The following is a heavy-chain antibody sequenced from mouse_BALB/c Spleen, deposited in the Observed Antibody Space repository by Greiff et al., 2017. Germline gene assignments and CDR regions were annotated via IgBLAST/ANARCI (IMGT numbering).Heavy chain of an antibody. CDR3: TPVRGYAMDY. CDR1: GYTFTDYE. J-gene: IGHJ4*01. Sequence: QVQLQQSGAELVRPGASVTLSCKASGYTFTDYEMHWVKQTPVHGLEWIGAIDPETGGTAYNQKFKGKATLTADKSSSTAYMELRSLTSEDSAVYYCTPVRGYAMDYWGQGTTVTVSS. V-gene: IGHV1-15*01. CDR2: IDPETGGT. D-gene: IGHD2-14*01.